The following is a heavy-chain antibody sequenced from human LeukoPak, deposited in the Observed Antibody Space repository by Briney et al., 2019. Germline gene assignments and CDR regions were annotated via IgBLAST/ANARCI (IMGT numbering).Heavy chain of an antibody. D-gene: IGHD3-10*01. J-gene: IGHJ4*02. CDR2: ISGSGGST. V-gene: IGHV3-23*01. CDR3: AKWGAGSGSYYRF. Sequence: GGSLRLSCAASGFTFSSYAMSWVRQAPGKGLEWVSAISGSGGSTYYADSVKGRFTISRDNSKNTLHLQMNSLRAEDTAVYYCAKWGAGSGSYYRFWGQGTLVTVSS. CDR1: GFTFSSYA.